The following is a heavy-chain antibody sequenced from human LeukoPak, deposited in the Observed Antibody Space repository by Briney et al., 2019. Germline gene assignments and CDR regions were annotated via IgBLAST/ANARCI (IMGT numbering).Heavy chain of an antibody. Sequence: GGSLRLSCAASGFTFSSYAMSWVRQASGKGLEWVSTISSSGGSTYYADSVKGRFTISRDNSKNTLYLQMNSLRAEDTAVYYCARVPRGYSYGSRFDYWGQGILVTVSS. V-gene: IGHV3-23*01. CDR3: ARVPRGYSYGSRFDY. J-gene: IGHJ4*02. CDR2: ISSSGGST. D-gene: IGHD5-18*01. CDR1: GFTFSSYA.